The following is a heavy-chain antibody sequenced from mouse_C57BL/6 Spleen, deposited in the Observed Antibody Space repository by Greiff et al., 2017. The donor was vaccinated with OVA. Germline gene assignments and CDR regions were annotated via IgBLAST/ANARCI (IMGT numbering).Heavy chain of an antibody. J-gene: IGHJ2*01. D-gene: IGHD1-1*01. Sequence: EVQLQQSGPVLVKPGASVKLSCKASGYTFTDYYMNWVKQSPGKSLEWIGVINPYNGGTSYNEKFKGKATLTVDKSSSTASLELNSLTSEDSAFYYGAGGEVEYYFDYWGQGTTLTVSS. CDR1: GYTFTDYY. CDR2: INPYNGGT. V-gene: IGHV1-19*01. CDR3: AGGEVEYYFDY.